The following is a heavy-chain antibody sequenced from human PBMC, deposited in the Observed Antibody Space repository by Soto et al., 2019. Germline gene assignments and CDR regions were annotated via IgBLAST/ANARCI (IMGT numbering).Heavy chain of an antibody. D-gene: IGHD6-13*01. CDR2: IYSSGST. J-gene: IGHJ4*02. V-gene: IGHV4-59*12. Sequence: PSETLSLTCTVSGGSISNSYWSWIRQSPEKGLEWIGYIYSSGSTNYNPSLKSRVTISVDTSKNQFSLKLSSVTAADTAVYYCARGRGSSFAVFDYWGQGTLVTVSS. CDR3: ARGRGSSFAVFDY. CDR1: GGSISNSY.